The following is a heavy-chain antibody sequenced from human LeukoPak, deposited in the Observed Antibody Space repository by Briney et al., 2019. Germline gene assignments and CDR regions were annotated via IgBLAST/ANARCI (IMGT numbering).Heavy chain of an antibody. D-gene: IGHD3-9*01. Sequence: GGSLRLSCAASGFTFSDYYMSWIRQAPGKGLEWVSYISSSGSTIYYADSVKGRFTISRDNAKNSLYLQMNSLRAEDTAVYYCTTELYDILTGYYNRPFDYWGQGTLVTVSS. V-gene: IGHV3-11*01. CDR3: TTELYDILTGYYNRPFDY. CDR1: GFTFSDYY. J-gene: IGHJ4*02. CDR2: ISSSGSTI.